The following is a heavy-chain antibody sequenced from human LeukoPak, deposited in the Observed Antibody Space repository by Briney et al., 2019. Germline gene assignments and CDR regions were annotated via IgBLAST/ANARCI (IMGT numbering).Heavy chain of an antibody. Sequence: SETLSLTCTVSGGSISSGSYYWSWIRQPAGKGLEWIGRIYTSGSTNYNPSLKSRVTISVDTSKNQFSLKLSSVTAADTAVYYCARGWWELLYCYYYMDVWGKGTTVTVSS. J-gene: IGHJ6*03. CDR1: GGSISSGSYY. V-gene: IGHV4-61*02. CDR2: IYTSGST. CDR3: ARGWWELLYCYYYMDV. D-gene: IGHD1-26*01.